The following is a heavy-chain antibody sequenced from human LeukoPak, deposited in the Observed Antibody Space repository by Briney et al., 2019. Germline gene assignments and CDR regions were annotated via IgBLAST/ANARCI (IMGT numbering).Heavy chain of an antibody. Sequence: GASVKVSCKASGYTFTSYDINWVRQATGQGLEWMGWMNPNSGNTGYAQKFQGRVTMTRNTSISTAYMELSRLRSEDTAVYYCARGFGSSGWPYYYYYYGMDVWGQGTTVTVSS. D-gene: IGHD6-19*01. CDR3: ARGFGSSGWPYYYYYYGMDV. J-gene: IGHJ6*02. CDR1: GYTFTSYD. V-gene: IGHV1-8*01. CDR2: MNPNSGNT.